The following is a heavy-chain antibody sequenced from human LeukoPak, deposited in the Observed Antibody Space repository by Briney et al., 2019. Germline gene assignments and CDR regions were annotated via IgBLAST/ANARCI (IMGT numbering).Heavy chain of an antibody. V-gene: IGHV1-2*02. CDR3: ARDLGNWNYDPFDY. Sequence: ASVRVSCKTSGYTFTAHYLHWVRLAPGQGLQWMGWINPDSGGTNYAQTFQGRVTMSSDTSVDTAYMELTSLTSDDSAVYYCARDLGNWNYDPFDYWGQGTLVTVSS. CDR2: INPDSGGT. J-gene: IGHJ4*02. CDR1: GYTFTAHY. D-gene: IGHD1-7*01.